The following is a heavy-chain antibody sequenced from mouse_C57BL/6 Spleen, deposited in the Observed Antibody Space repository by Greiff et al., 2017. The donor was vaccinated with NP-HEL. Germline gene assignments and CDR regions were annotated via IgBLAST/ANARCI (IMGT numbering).Heavy chain of an antibody. CDR3: ARSPTVVDTDCGV. Sequence: EVQLQQSGPELVKPGASVKISCKASGYSFTGYYMNWVKQSPDKSLEWIGEFNPSTGGTTYNQKFKAKATLTVDKSSSPASLQLKSLPSAASAVFYCARSPTVVDTDCGVWGTGTAVTVSS. CDR2: FNPSTGGT. V-gene: IGHV1-42*01. J-gene: IGHJ1*03. D-gene: IGHD1-1*01. CDR1: GYSFTGYY.